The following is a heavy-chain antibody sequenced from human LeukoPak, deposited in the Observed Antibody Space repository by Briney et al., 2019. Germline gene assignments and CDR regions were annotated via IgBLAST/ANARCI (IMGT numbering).Heavy chain of an antibody. CDR3: ARDRNGGSFDY. Sequence: GGSLRLSCAASGFVFSSYSMNWVRQAPGKGLEWVSFLIVGNGNQHYADSVKGRFTISRDDAKNSLYLQMNSLRAEDTAVYYCARDRNGGSFDYWGQGTLVTVSS. CDR1: GFVFSSYS. V-gene: IGHV3-48*01. D-gene: IGHD4-23*01. CDR2: LIVGNGNQ. J-gene: IGHJ4*02.